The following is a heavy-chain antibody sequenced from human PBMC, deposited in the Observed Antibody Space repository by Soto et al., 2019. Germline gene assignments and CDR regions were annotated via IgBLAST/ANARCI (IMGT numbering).Heavy chain of an antibody. J-gene: IGHJ4*02. D-gene: IGHD3-10*01. Sequence: PGGSLRLSCAASGFTFSSYAMQWVRQAPGKGLEWVAVISYDGSNKYYADSVKGRFTISRDNSKNTLYLQMNSLRAEDTAVYYCAREGDYGSGSYFDYWGQGTLFTVSS. CDR1: GFTFSSYA. CDR2: ISYDGSNK. V-gene: IGHV3-30-3*01. CDR3: AREGDYGSGSYFDY.